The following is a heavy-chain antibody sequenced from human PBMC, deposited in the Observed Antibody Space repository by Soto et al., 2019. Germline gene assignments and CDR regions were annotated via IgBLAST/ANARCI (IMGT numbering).Heavy chain of an antibody. J-gene: IGHJ6*01. CDR3: ARRATSSMAVMEV. Sequence: GESLQISCKGSGYSFTSYWIGCVRQMPGKGLEWMGIIYPGDSNTRYSPSFEGQVTISAAKSISTAYLQWSSLKASDTAIYYCARRATSSMAVMEVWGQGTTVTVS. V-gene: IGHV5-51*01. CDR1: GYSFTSYW. CDR2: IYPGDSNT. D-gene: IGHD6-6*01.